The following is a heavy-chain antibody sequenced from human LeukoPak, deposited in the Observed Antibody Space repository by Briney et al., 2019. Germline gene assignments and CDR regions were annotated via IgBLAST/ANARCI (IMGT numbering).Heavy chain of an antibody. D-gene: IGHD3-22*01. CDR2: IRYDGSNK. V-gene: IGHV3-30*02. Sequence: GGSLRLSCAASGFTFSSYGMHWVRQAPGKGLEWVAFIRYDGSNKYYADSVKGRFTISRDNSKNTLYLQMNSLRAEDTAVYYCAKSEYYYDSSGYPPYWGQGTLVTASS. CDR1: GFTFSSYG. CDR3: AKSEYYYDSSGYPPY. J-gene: IGHJ4*02.